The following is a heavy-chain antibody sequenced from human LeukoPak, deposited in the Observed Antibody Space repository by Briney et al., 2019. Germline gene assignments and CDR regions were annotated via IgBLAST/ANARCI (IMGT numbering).Heavy chain of an antibody. D-gene: IGHD1-26*01. CDR1: GFTFLSYG. Sequence: GGSLRLSCAASGFTFLSYGMHWVRQAPGKGLEWVAFIHYDGSNKYYADSVKGRFTISRDNSKNTLYLQMNSLRTEDTAVYYCAKTWEPKFGFDHWGQGTLVTVSS. CDR3: AKTWEPKFGFDH. CDR2: IHYDGSNK. V-gene: IGHV3-30*02. J-gene: IGHJ4*02.